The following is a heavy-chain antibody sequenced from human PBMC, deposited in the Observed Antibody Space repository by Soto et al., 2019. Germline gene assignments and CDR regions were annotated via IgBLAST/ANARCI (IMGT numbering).Heavy chain of an antibody. J-gene: IGHJ4*02. CDR2: IYYSGST. V-gene: IGHV4-31*03. Sequence: SSETLSLTCTVSGGSISSGGYYWSWIRQHPWKGLEWIGYIYYSGSTYYNPSLKSRVIISVDTSKNQFSLKLSSVTAADTAVYYCARDYRYYYDSSGPFDYXGQGTMVTVS. D-gene: IGHD3-22*01. CDR3: ARDYRYYYDSSGPFDY. CDR1: GGSISSGGYY.